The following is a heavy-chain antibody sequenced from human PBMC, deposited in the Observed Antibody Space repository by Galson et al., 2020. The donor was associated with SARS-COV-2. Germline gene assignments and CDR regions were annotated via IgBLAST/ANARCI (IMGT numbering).Heavy chain of an antibody. CDR3: AKARSPLHDYYAGMDV. Sequence: SLKISCAASGFTFSSYGMHWVRQAPGKGLEWVAVISYDGSNNYYADSVKSRFTISRDNSKNTLYLQMNSLRAEDTAVYYCAKARSPLHDYYAGMDVWGQGTTVTVSS. V-gene: IGHV3-30*18. CDR2: ISYDGSNN. J-gene: IGHJ6*02. CDR1: GFTFSSYG.